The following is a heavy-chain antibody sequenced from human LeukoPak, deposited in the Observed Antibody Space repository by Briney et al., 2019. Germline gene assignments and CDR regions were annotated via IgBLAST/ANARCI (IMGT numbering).Heavy chain of an antibody. CDR2: IYHSGST. CDR3: ASSRLYPPWYFDL. Sequence: PSGTLSLTCAVSGGSISSSNWWSWVRQPPGKGLEWIGEIYHSGSTNYNPSLKSRVTISVDKSKNQFSLKLSSVTAADTAVYYCASSRLYPPWYFDLWGRGTLVTVSS. D-gene: IGHD2-2*02. V-gene: IGHV4-4*02. J-gene: IGHJ2*01. CDR1: GGSISSSNW.